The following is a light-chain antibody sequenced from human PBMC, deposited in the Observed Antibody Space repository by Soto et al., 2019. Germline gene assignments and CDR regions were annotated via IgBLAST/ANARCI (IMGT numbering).Light chain of an antibody. CDR3: QQYGSSGT. V-gene: IGKV3-20*01. J-gene: IGKJ1*01. Sequence: ESVLTQSPCTLSLSPGERATVSCRASQSVSNNYLAWYQQKPGQAPRLLIYGASNRATGIPDRFSGSGSGTDFTLTISRLEPEDFAVYYCQQYGSSGTFGQGTKVDIK. CDR1: QSVSNNY. CDR2: GAS.